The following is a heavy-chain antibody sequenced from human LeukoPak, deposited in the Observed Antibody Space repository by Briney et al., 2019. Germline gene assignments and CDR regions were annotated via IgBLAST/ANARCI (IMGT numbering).Heavy chain of an antibody. CDR1: GFTFGSHA. V-gene: IGHV3-23*01. J-gene: IGHJ4*02. CDR3: AKDPYGTYYGRFDC. CDR2: IVGSGGST. Sequence: PGGSLRLSCAASGFTFGSHAMGWVRQPPGKGLEWVSGIVGSGGSTYYVDSVKGRFTISRDNSKNTLYLQMNSLRGEDTALYYCAKDPYGTYYGRFDCWGQGTLVTVSS. D-gene: IGHD1-26*01.